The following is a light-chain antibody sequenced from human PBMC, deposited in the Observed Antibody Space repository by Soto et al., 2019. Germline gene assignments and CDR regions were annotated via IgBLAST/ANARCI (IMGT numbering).Light chain of an antibody. Sequence: EIVLTQSPGTLSLSAGERATLSCRASQSINNNYLAWYQQKPGQAPTVLIYGASSRAPGIPDRFSGSGSGTDFTLTISTLEPEDFAVYYCQPYDASPTFGPGTNVDLK. CDR2: GAS. CDR1: QSINNNY. J-gene: IGKJ1*01. V-gene: IGKV3-20*01. CDR3: QPYDASPT.